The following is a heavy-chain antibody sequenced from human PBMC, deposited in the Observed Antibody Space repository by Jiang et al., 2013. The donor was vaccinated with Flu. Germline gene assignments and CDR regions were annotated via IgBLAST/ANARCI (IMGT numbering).Heavy chain of an antibody. CDR2: INTDTRDP. D-gene: IGHD2-15*01. CDR3: ARGLGLCSAGNCNFDS. J-gene: IGHJ4*02. Sequence: GQGLEWMGWINTDTRDPTYAQGFTGRFVFSLDTSVSTAYLQISSLEAEDTAVYYCARGLGLCSAGNCNFDSWGQGTLVTVSS. V-gene: IGHV7-4-1*02.